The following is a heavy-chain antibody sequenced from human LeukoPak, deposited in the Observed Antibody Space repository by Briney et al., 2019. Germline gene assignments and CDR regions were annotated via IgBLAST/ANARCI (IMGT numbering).Heavy chain of an antibody. D-gene: IGHD3-10*01. J-gene: IGHJ4*02. CDR2: IIPIFGTA. Sequence: SVKVSCKASGYTFTSYGISWVRQAPGQGLEWMGRIIPIFGTANYAQKFQGRVTITADESTSTAYMELSSLRSEDTAVYYCARASLWFGELLSAGLDYWGQGTLVTVSS. CDR1: GYTFTSYG. CDR3: ARASLWFGELLSAGLDY. V-gene: IGHV1-69*13.